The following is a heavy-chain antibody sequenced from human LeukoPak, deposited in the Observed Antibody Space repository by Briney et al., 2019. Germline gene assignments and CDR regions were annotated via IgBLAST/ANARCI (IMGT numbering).Heavy chain of an antibody. CDR2: IRYDGTSK. CDR3: ARALDSSSSRYQAFEY. V-gene: IGHV3-30*02. CDR1: GFTFSSSG. J-gene: IGHJ4*02. Sequence: PGGSLRLSCAASGFTFSSSGMHWVRQAPGKGLEGVAFIRYDGTSKYYADSVKGRFTISRDNAKNSLYLQMNSLRAEDTAVYYCARALDSSSSRYQAFEYWGQGTLVTVSS. D-gene: IGHD2-2*01.